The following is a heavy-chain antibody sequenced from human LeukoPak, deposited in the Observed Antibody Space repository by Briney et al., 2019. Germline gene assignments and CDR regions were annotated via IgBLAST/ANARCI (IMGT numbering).Heavy chain of an antibody. CDR3: ARGYRIVDLFCALL. CDR1: GFSFNTYW. J-gene: IGHJ3*01. CDR2: IKQDGSEK. Sequence: GGSLRLSCAVSGFSFNTYWMTWVRQAPGKGLEWVANIKQDGSEKYYVDSVKGRFTISKDNAKNSLYLQMNSLRAEDTAVYYCARGYRIVDLFCALLWGQGTMVTVSS. D-gene: IGHD1-26*01. V-gene: IGHV3-7*01.